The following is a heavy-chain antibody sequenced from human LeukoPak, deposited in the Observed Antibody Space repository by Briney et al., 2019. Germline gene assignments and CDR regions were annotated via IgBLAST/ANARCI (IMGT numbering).Heavy chain of an antibody. D-gene: IGHD5-24*01. Sequence: GESLKISCRGSGYSFSTYWVGWVRQMPGKGLEWLGIMYPGDSDTRYSPSFQGQFTISADKSISTAYLQWSSLKASDTAMYYCARRDGYNMGAFDIWGQGTMVTVSS. J-gene: IGHJ3*02. V-gene: IGHV5-51*03. CDR2: MYPGDSDT. CDR3: ARRDGYNMGAFDI. CDR1: GYSFSTYW.